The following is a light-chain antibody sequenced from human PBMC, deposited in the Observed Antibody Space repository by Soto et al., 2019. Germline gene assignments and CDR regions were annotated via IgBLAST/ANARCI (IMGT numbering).Light chain of an antibody. V-gene: IGLV2-8*01. CDR1: SSDVGGYNY. CDR3: GSYAGNNRV. CDR2: EVS. Sequence: QSALTQPPSASGSPGQSVTISCTGTSSDVGGYNYVSWYQQHPGKAPELMIFEVSKRPSGVPDRVSGSKSGNTASLTVSGLQAEDEADYYCGSYAGNNRVFGTGTKLTVL. J-gene: IGLJ1*01.